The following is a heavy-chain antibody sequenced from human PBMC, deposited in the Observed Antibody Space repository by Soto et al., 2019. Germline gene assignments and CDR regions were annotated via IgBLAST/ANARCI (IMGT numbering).Heavy chain of an antibody. CDR3: APAAGNF. J-gene: IGHJ4*02. CDR1: GFTFSTYS. CDR2: IRSSGSTI. D-gene: IGHD6-13*01. Sequence: EVQLVESGGGLVQPGGSLRLSCAASGFTFSTYSMNWVRQAPGKGLEWVSYIRSSGSTIYYADSVKGRFTISRDNAKNSPDLRLYSLSAEDTAVYYCAPAAGNFWGQGTLVTVSS. V-gene: IGHV3-48*01.